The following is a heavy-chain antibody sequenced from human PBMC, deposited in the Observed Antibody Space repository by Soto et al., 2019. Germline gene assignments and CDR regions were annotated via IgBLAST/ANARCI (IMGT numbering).Heavy chain of an antibody. CDR1: GYTFTSYD. V-gene: IGHV1-8*01. CDR2: MNPNSGNT. CDR3: ASLYGHYYYYGMDV. D-gene: IGHD3-10*01. J-gene: IGHJ6*02. Sequence: ASVKVSCKASGYTFTSYDINWVRQATGQGLEWMGWMNPNSGNTGYAQKLQGRVTMTTDTSTSTAYMELRSLRSDDTAVYYCASLYGHYYYYGMDVWGQGTTVTVSS.